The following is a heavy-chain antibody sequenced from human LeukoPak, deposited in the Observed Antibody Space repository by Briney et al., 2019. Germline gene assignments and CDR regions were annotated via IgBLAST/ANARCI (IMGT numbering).Heavy chain of an antibody. V-gene: IGHV3-7*01. J-gene: IGHJ4*02. CDR2: IKQDGSET. CDR3: ARDSVGASEDY. Sequence: PGGSLRLSCAASGFTLSSYWMSWVRQAPGKGLEWVANIKQDGSETYYVDSVKGRFTISRDNAKNSQYLQMNSLRAEDTAVYYCARDSVGASEDYWGQGTLVTVSS. CDR1: GFTLSSYW. D-gene: IGHD1-26*01.